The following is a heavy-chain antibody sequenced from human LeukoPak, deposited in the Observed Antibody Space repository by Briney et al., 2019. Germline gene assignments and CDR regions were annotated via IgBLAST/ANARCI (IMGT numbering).Heavy chain of an antibody. CDR3: AKGVYGGATIRNYYYYYGMDV. CDR1: GFTVSTYS. D-gene: IGHD5-24*01. Sequence: GGSLRLSCAASGFTVSTYSMNWVRQAPGKGLEWVSYISSSGSTMYYADSVKGRFTISRDNSKNTLYLQMNSLRAEDTAVYYCAKGVYGGATIRNYYYYYGMDVWGQGTTVTVSS. CDR2: ISSSGSTM. J-gene: IGHJ6*02. V-gene: IGHV3-48*01.